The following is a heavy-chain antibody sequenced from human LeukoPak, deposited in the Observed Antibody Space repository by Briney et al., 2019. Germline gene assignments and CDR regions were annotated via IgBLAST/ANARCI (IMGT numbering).Heavy chain of an antibody. CDR2: IKEDGSDK. D-gene: IGHD1-26*01. J-gene: IGHJ3*02. CDR3: ARHIVGLRAFDI. V-gene: IGHV3-7*01. Sequence: PEGSLRLSCAASGSTFSSYWMTWVRQAPGKGLEWVACIKEDGSDKYYVDSVEGRFTISRDNAKNSLYVEMNSLRAEDTAVYYCARHIVGLRAFDIWGQGTMVTVSS. CDR1: GSTFSSYW.